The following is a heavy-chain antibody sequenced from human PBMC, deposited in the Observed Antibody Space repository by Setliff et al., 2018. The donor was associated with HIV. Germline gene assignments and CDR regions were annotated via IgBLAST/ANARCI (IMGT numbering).Heavy chain of an antibody. V-gene: IGHV3-30*02. CDR3: AKAFGYCSGGSCPVLMDV. CDR1: GFTFSSYG. J-gene: IGHJ6*03. Sequence: GGSLRLSCAASGFTFSSYGMHWVRQAPGKGLEWVAFIWYDGSKTYYADSVQGRFTISRDTPSNTVYLQMNSLRAEDTALYYCAKAFGYCSGGSCPVLMDVWGKGTTVTVSS. CDR2: IWYDGSKT. D-gene: IGHD2-15*01.